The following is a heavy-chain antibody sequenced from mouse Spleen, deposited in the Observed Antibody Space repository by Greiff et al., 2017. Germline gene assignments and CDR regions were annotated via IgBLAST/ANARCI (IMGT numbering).Heavy chain of an antibody. V-gene: IGHV1-22*01. CDR2: INPNNGGT. CDR1: GYTFTDYN. J-gene: IGHJ1*01. D-gene: IGHD1-1*01. Sequence: EVMLVESGPELVKPGASVKMSCKASGYTFTDYNMHWVKQSHGKSLEWIGYINPNNGGTSYNQKFKGKATLTVNKSSSTAYMELRSLTSEDSAVYYCASYGSSPYWYFDVWGAGTTVTVSS. CDR3: ASYGSSPYWYFDV.